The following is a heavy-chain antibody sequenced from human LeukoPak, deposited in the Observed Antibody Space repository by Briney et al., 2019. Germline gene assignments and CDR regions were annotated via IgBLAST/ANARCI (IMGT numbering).Heavy chain of an antibody. V-gene: IGHV4-59*08. CDR3: ARGVPSYDSRGYYYDY. J-gene: IGHJ4*02. CDR1: GGSINSYY. Sequence: SETLSLTCTVSGGSINSYYWSWIRQPPGKGLEWIGYIYYSGYTNYNPSLKSRVTISVDTSKNQFSLKLSSVTAADTAVYYCARGVPSYDSRGYYYDYWGQGTLVTVSS. CDR2: IYYSGYT. D-gene: IGHD3-22*01.